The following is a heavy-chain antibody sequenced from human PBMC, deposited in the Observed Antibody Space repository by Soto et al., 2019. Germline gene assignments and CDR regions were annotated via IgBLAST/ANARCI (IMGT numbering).Heavy chain of an antibody. CDR1: GFTFPSSA. CDR3: AAVPYYYDTSGTYFDY. Sequence: QMQLVQSGPEVKKPGTSVKGSCKASGFTFPSSAVQWVRQARGQRLEWIARIVVGSGNTNYAQKFQERLTISRDMSTNTAYMELSSLRSEDTAVYYCAAVPYYYDTSGTYFDYWGQGTLVTVSS. V-gene: IGHV1-58*01. CDR2: IVVGSGNT. D-gene: IGHD3-22*01. J-gene: IGHJ4*02.